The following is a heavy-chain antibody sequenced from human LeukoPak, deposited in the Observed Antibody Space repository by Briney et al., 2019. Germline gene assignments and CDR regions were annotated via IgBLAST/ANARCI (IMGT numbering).Heavy chain of an antibody. CDR2: ILYDGSNE. V-gene: IGHV3-30*18. CDR3: AKDITTIAVRRELDY. Sequence: PGGSLRLSCAASGFTFSSYWMSWVRQAPGKGLEWVAVILYDGSNEYYAGSVKGRFTISRDNSKNTLFLQMNSLRTEDTAVYYCAKDITTIAVRRELDYWGQGTLVTVSS. J-gene: IGHJ4*02. D-gene: IGHD6-19*01. CDR1: GFTFSSYW.